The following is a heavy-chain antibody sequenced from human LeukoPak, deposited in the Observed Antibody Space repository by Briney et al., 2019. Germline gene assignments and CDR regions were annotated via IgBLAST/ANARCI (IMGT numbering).Heavy chain of an antibody. CDR1: GFTFSSYS. D-gene: IGHD3-22*01. J-gene: IGHJ3*02. CDR2: ISSSSSII. Sequence: GGSLRLSCAASGFTFSSYSMNWVRQAPGKGLEWVSYISSSSSIIYYADSVKGRFTISRNNAKNSLYLQMNSLRAEDTAVFYCARETYYYDSSGEDAFDIWGQGTTVTVSS. CDR3: ARETYYYDSSGEDAFDI. V-gene: IGHV3-48*01.